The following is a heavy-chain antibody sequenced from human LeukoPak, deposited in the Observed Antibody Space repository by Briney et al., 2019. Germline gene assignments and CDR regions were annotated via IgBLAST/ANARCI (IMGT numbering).Heavy chain of an antibody. CDR3: ARDPVYGSGTF. CDR2: IYYSGTT. D-gene: IGHD3-10*01. V-gene: IGHV4-30-4*01. J-gene: IGHJ4*02. CDR1: GGSISTGDYY. Sequence: PPQTLSLTCTVAGGSISTGDYYWSWIRQPPGKGLEWIGYIYYSGTTYYNPSLKGRISFSMQTSKNQFSLNLRSVTAADTAVYYCARDPVYGSGTFWGQGTLVTVSS.